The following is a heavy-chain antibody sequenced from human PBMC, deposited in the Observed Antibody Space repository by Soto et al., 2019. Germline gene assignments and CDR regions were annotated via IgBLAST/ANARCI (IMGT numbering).Heavy chain of an antibody. Sequence: SETLSLTCIVPGGSINTYYWTWIRQPAGKGLEWIGRIQTSGSTHYNPSLKSRVTMSVDTSKNQFSLQLSSVTAADTAVYYCARELILPGPDSIDFWGQATLVSVS. V-gene: IGHV4-4*07. J-gene: IGHJ4*02. D-gene: IGHD3-9*01. CDR3: ARELILPGPDSIDF. CDR2: IQTSGST. CDR1: GGSINTYY.